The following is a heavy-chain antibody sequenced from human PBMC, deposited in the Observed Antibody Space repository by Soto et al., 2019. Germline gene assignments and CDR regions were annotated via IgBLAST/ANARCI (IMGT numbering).Heavy chain of an antibody. CDR3: ARLRVRCSGGSCYPRLIWP. J-gene: IGHJ5*02. D-gene: IGHD2-15*01. CDR2: IYYSGST. Sequence: SETLSLTCTVSGGSISSSSYYWGWIRQPPGKGLEWIGSIYYSGSTYYNPSLKSRVTISVDTSKNQFSLKLSSVTAADTAVYYCARLRVRCSGGSCYPRLIWPWGQGTLVTVS. V-gene: IGHV4-39*01. CDR1: GGSISSSSYY.